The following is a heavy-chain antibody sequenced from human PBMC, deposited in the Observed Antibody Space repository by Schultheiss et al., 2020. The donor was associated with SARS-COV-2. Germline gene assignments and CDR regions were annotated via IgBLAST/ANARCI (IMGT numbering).Heavy chain of an antibody. CDR1: GGSISSYY. CDR2: IYTSGST. D-gene: IGHD3-3*01. CDR3: ARGGKYDFWSGYYGYYYYMDV. Sequence: TLSLTCTVSGGSISSYYWSWIRQPAGKGLEWIGRIYTSGSTNYNPSLKSRVTMSVDTSKNQFSLKLSSVTAADTAVYYCARGGKYDFWSGYYGYYYYMDVWGKGTTVTVSS. V-gene: IGHV4-4*07. J-gene: IGHJ6*03.